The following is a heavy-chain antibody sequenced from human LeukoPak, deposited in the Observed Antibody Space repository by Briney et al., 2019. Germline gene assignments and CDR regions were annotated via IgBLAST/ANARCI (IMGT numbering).Heavy chain of an antibody. CDR2: IYYSGST. CDR3: ARSSIYYYYMDV. Sequence: SETLSLTCTVSSGSISSSSYYWGWLRQPPGKGLEWIGSIYYSGSTYYNPSLKSRVTISVDTSKNQFSLKLSSVTAADTAVYYCARSSIYYYYMDVWGKGTTVTISS. J-gene: IGHJ6*03. V-gene: IGHV4-39*01. D-gene: IGHD2-2*01. CDR1: SGSISSSSYY.